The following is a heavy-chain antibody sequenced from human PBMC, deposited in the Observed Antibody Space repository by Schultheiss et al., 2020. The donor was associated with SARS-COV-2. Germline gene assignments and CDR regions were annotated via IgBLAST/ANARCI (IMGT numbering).Heavy chain of an antibody. J-gene: IGHJ4*02. CDR1: GFTFSSYA. V-gene: IGHV3-23*01. Sequence: GESLKISCAASGFTFSSYAMSWVRQAPGKGLEWVSAISGSGGSTYYADSVKGRFTISRDNSKNTVYLQMNSLRAEDTAIYYCAKERQQLIFDYWGQGTLVTVSS. CDR3: AKERQQLIFDY. D-gene: IGHD2-21*01. CDR2: ISGSGGST.